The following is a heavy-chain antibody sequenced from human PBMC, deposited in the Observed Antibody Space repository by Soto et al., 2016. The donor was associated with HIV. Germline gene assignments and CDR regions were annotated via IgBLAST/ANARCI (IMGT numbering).Heavy chain of an antibody. CDR1: GFTFSSYG. CDR2: IWYDGSNK. Sequence: VQLVESGGGVVQPGRSLRLSCAASGFTFSSYGMHWVRQAPGKGLEWVAVIWYDGSNKYYADSVKGRFTISRDNSKNTLYLQMNSLRAEDTAVYYCARAGSADDSSFGDYWGQGTLVTVSS. V-gene: IGHV3-33*01. J-gene: IGHJ4*02. D-gene: IGHD3-22*01. CDR3: ARAGSADDSSFGDY.